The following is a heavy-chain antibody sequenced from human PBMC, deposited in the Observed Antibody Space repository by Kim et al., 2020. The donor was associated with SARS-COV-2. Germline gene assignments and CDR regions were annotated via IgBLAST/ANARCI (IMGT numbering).Heavy chain of an antibody. V-gene: IGHV3-23*01. CDR2: ISGSGGST. J-gene: IGHJ4*02. Sequence: GGSLRLSCAASGFTFSSYAMSWVRQAPGKGLEWVSAISGSGGSTYYADPVKGRFTISRDNSKNTLYLQMNSLRAEDTAVYYCAKLERDDSSGYFHDYWGQGTLVTVSS. CDR1: GFTFSSYA. D-gene: IGHD3-22*01. CDR3: AKLERDDSSGYFHDY.